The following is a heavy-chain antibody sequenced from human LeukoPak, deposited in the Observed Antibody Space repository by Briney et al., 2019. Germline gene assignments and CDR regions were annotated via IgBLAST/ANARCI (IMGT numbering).Heavy chain of an antibody. D-gene: IGHD3-9*01. V-gene: IGHV4-31*03. Sequence: SQTLSLTCTVSGGSISSGGYYWSWIRQHPGKGLEWSGYIYYSGSTYYNPSLKSRVTISVDTSKNQFSLKLSSVTAADTAVYYCARGGYDILTGYRLADWFDPWGQGTLVTVSS. CDR2: IYYSGST. J-gene: IGHJ5*02. CDR3: ARGGYDILTGYRLADWFDP. CDR1: GGSISSGGYY.